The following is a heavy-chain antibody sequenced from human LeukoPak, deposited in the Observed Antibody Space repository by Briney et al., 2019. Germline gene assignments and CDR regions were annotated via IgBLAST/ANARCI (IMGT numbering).Heavy chain of an antibody. CDR1: GGTFSSYA. V-gene: IGHV1-69*13. CDR2: IIPIFGTA. D-gene: IGHD1-26*01. J-gene: IGHJ4*02. Sequence: GASVKVSCKASGGTFSSYAISWVRQAPGQGLEWMGGIIPIFGTANYAQKFQGRVTITADESTSTAYMELSSLRSEDTAVYYCARGDLTLVGAANWGQGTLVTVSS. CDR3: ARGDLTLVGAAN.